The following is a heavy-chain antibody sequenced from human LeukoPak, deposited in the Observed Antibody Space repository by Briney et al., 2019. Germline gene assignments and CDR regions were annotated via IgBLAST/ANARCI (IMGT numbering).Heavy chain of an antibody. Sequence: GGSLRLSCAASGFTFSSYGMHWVREAPGKGLEWVAVISYDGSNKYYADSVKGRFTISRDNSKNTLYLQMNSLRAEDTAVYYCAKTVVRGVYYDYGMDVWGQGTTVTVSS. CDR3: AKTVVRGVYYDYGMDV. D-gene: IGHD3-10*01. CDR1: GFTFSSYG. J-gene: IGHJ6*02. CDR2: ISYDGSNK. V-gene: IGHV3-30*18.